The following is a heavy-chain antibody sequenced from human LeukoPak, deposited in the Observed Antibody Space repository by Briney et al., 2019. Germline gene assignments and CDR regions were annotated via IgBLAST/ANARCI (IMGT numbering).Heavy chain of an antibody. CDR3: VSGWYSGSHDAFDV. CDR2: IYLRDSDT. Sequence: GESLKISCQGSAYSFSTYWIAWVRQMPGKGLESMGVIYLRDSDTRYSPSFQGQVTISADKSIRTAYLQWSSLKASDTAMYYCVSGWYSGSHDAFDVWGRGTMVTVSS. D-gene: IGHD1-26*01. CDR1: AYSFSTYW. V-gene: IGHV5-51*01. J-gene: IGHJ3*01.